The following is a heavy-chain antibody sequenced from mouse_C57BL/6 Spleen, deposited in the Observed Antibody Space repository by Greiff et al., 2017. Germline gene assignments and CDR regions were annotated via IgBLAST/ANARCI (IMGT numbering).Heavy chain of an antibody. Sequence: VQLQESGAELARPGASVKLSCKASGYTFTSYGISWVKQRTGQGLEWIGEIYPRSGNTYYNEKFKGKATLTADKSSSTAYMELRSLTAEDSAVYFCARSPYDYDGDYYAMDYWGQGTSVTASS. CDR2: IYPRSGNT. CDR3: ARSPYDYDGDYYAMDY. J-gene: IGHJ4*01. V-gene: IGHV1-81*01. D-gene: IGHD2-4*01. CDR1: GYTFTSYG.